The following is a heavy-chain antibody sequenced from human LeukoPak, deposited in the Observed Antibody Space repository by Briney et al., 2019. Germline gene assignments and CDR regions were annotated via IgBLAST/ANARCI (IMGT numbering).Heavy chain of an antibody. CDR1: GGSFSGYY. Sequence: SETLSLTCAVYGGSFSGYYWSWIRQPPGKGLEWIGEINHSGSTNYNPSLKSRVTTSVDTSKNQFSLKLSSVTAADTAVYYCARGRIVLGYWGQGTLVTVSS. CDR3: ARGRIVLGY. J-gene: IGHJ4*02. V-gene: IGHV4-34*01. D-gene: IGHD2-8*02. CDR2: INHSGST.